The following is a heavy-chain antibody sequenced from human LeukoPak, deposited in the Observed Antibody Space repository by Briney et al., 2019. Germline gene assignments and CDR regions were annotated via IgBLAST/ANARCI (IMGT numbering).Heavy chain of an antibody. D-gene: IGHD2-15*01. Sequence: GGSLRLSCAASGFTFSSYSMNWVRQAPGKGLQLVSYISSSSSTIYYADSVKGRFTISRDNAKNSLYLQMTSLRAEDTAVYYCARWYSGGGDAFDIWGQGTMVTVSS. CDR1: GFTFSSYS. CDR2: ISSSSSTI. CDR3: ARWYSGGGDAFDI. V-gene: IGHV3-48*01. J-gene: IGHJ3*02.